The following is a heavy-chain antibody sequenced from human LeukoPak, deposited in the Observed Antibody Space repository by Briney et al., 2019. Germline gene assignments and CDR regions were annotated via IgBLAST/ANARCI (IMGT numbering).Heavy chain of an antibody. J-gene: IGHJ4*02. CDR3: ARVLSTVTTFDY. Sequence: GGSLRLSCAASGFTVSSNYMSWVRQAPGKGLEWVSVIYSGGSTYYADSVKGRFTISRDNSKNTLYLQMNSLRAEDTAVYYCARVLSTVTTFDYWGQGTLVTVSS. CDR1: GFTVSSNY. CDR2: IYSGGST. V-gene: IGHV3-66*01. D-gene: IGHD4-17*01.